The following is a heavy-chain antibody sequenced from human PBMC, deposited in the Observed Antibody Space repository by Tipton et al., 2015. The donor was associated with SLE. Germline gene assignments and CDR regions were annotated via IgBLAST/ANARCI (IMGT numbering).Heavy chain of an antibody. V-gene: IGHV3-48*03. CDR3: AREDFGEAFDI. CDR2: ISSSGSTV. D-gene: IGHD2/OR15-2a*01. J-gene: IGHJ3*02. CDR1: GFTFSAYE. Sequence: LRLSCAATGFTFSAYEMNWVRQAPGKGLEWVSYISSSGSTVYYADSVKGQFTISRDSAKNPLYLQMSSLRAEDTAVYYCAREDFGEAFDIWGQGTMVTVSS.